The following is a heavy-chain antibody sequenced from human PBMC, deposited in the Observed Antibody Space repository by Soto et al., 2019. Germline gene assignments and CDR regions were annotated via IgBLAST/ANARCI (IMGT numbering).Heavy chain of an antibody. CDR1: SGSISSSNW. CDR2: MYHSGST. Sequence: QVQLQESGPGRVKPSGTLSLTCAVSSGSISSSNWWSWVRQPPGKGLGWIGEMYHSGSTNYNPSLKSRVTISVHKSTNQFSLKLNSVTATDTAVYYCAGGITVAGPSRDGFDIWGQGAMVTVSS. V-gene: IGHV4-4*02. CDR3: AGGITVAGPSRDGFDI. D-gene: IGHD6-19*01. J-gene: IGHJ3*02.